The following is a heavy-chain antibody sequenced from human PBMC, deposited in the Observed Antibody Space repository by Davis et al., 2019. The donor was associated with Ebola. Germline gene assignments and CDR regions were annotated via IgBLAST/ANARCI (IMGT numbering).Heavy chain of an antibody. CDR2: IIPIFGTA. CDR3: ARAGTPAAFDY. J-gene: IGHJ4*02. CDR1: GGTFSSYA. V-gene: IGHV1-69*05. Sequence: SVKVSCKASGGTFSSYAIGWVRQAPGQGLEWMGGIIPIFGTANYAQKFQGRVTMTTDTSTSTAYMELRSLRSDDTAVYYCARAGTPAAFDYWGQGTLVTVSS.